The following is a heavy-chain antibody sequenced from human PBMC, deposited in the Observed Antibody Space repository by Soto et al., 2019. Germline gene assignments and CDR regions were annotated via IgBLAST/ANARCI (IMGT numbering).Heavy chain of an antibody. J-gene: IGHJ4*02. D-gene: IGHD3-22*01. CDR2: INHSGST. CDR3: ARVDDDRGTAFFDY. V-gene: IGHV4-34*01. Sequence: SETLSLTCAVYGGSFSDYYWSWIRQPPGKGLEWIGEINHSGSTNYNPSLKSRVTISVDTSKNQFSLKLSSVTVADTAVYYCARVDDDRGTAFFDYWGQGTLVTVSS. CDR1: GGSFSDYY.